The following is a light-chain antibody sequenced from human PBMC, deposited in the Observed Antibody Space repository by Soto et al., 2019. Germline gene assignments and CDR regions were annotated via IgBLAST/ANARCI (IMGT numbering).Light chain of an antibody. J-gene: IGKJ3*01. V-gene: IGKV3-11*01. CDR2: DAS. CDR3: QQRSSWR. Sequence: EIVLTQSPATLSLSPGERATLSCRASQSNSSYLAWYQQKPGQAPSLLIYDASNRATGIPARFSGSGSGTYFTLTISSLEPEAVAVYYCQQRSSWRVGPGTKVDSK. CDR1: QSNSSY.